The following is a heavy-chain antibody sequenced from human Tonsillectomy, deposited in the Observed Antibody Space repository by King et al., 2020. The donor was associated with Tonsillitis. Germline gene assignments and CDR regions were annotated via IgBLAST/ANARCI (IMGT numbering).Heavy chain of an antibody. CDR2: INPNSGDR. CDR3: ARFTFGGVIEGGYFDF. CDR1: GYTFTNYY. Sequence: QVQLVESGTEVKKPGASVKVSCKASGYTFTNYYMHWVRQAPGQGLEWMGRINPNSGDRNFAPKFQGSVTLTRDTSINTAYMELSRLKSDDTAVYYCARFTFGGVIEGGYFDFWGQGTLVTVSS. D-gene: IGHD3-16*02. J-gene: IGHJ4*02. V-gene: IGHV1-2*06.